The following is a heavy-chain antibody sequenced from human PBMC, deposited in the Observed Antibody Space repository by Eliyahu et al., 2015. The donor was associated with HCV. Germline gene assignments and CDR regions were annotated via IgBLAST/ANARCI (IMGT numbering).Heavy chain of an antibody. CDR2: IRSRAYGETT. V-gene: IGHV3-49*05. D-gene: IGHD4-23*01. CDR3: TSVVSKFEY. Sequence: EVQLVESGGDLIKPGRSLRLSCTGSGFTFGDYTVSWFRQAPGKGLEWVGLIRSRAYGETTEYAASVKGRFRFSRVDSKNIAHLQMNSLKTEDTAVYYCTSVVSKFEYWGQGTLVTVST. CDR1: GFTFGDYT. J-gene: IGHJ4*02.